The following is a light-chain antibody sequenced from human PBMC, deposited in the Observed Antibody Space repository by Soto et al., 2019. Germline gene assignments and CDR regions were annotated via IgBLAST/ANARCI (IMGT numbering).Light chain of an antibody. CDR3: QQYENSPIT. V-gene: IGKV3-20*01. J-gene: IGKJ5*01. CDR1: QSVSSN. CDR2: GAS. Sequence: EILMTQSPATLSVSPGERATLSCRASQSVSSNLAWYQQKPGQAPRLLIYGASSRTTGIPDRFSGTGSETDFTLTINRLEPEDFALYYCQQYENSPITFGQGTRLEIK.